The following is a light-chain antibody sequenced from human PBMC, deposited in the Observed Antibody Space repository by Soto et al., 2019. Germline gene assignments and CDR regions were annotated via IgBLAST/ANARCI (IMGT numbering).Light chain of an antibody. CDR1: QSISSY. V-gene: IGKV1-39*01. Sequence: DIQMTQSPSSLSASVGDKVTTTCRASQSISSYLNWYQQKPGKAPKLLIYAASSLQSGVPSRFSGSGSGTDFTLTISSLQPEDFATDYCQQSYSTPPYTFGQGTKLEIK. J-gene: IGKJ2*01. CDR3: QQSYSTPPYT. CDR2: AAS.